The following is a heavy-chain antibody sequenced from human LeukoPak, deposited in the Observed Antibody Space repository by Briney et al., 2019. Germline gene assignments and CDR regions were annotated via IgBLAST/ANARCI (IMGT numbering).Heavy chain of an antibody. Sequence: SETLSLTCTVSGGSISSSSYYWGWIRQSPGKGLEWIGSIYYSGSTYYNPSLKSRVTISVDTSKNQFSLKLSSVTAADTAVYYCARHYKSSHYYMDVWGKGTTVTVSS. V-gene: IGHV4-39*01. CDR1: GGSISSSSYY. CDR3: ARHYKSSHYYMDV. D-gene: IGHD1-1*01. J-gene: IGHJ6*03. CDR2: IYYSGST.